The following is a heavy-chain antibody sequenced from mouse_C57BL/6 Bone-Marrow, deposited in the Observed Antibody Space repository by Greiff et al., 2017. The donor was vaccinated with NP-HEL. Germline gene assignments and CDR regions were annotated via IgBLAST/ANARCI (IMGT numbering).Heavy chain of an antibody. CDR1: GYTFTSYW. Sequence: QVQLQQSGAELAKPGASVKLSCKASGYTFTSYWMHWVKQRPGQGLEWIGYINPSSGYTKYNQKFKDKATLNADQSSRTADMQLSSLTYEYSAVYYCARGEEGVDYWGQGTTLTVSS. CDR3: ARGEEGVDY. CDR2: INPSSGYT. J-gene: IGHJ2*01. V-gene: IGHV1-7*01.